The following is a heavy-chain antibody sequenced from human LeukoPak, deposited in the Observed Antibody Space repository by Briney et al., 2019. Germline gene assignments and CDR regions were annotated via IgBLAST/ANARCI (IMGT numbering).Heavy chain of an antibody. J-gene: IGHJ4*02. Sequence: GGSLTLSCAASGFTYSSYWMTWLRQAPGKGLGWVANIKQDGSEEYYVDSVKGRFTISRDNAKNSLYLQMNSLRAEDTAVYYCARDGLGSAFDYWGQGTLVTVSP. V-gene: IGHV3-7*01. CDR2: IKQDGSEE. D-gene: IGHD3/OR15-3a*01. CDR3: ARDGLGSAFDY. CDR1: GFTYSSYW.